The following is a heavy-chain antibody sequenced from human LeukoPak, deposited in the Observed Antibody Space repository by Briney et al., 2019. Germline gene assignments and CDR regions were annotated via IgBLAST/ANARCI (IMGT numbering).Heavy chain of an antibody. CDR3: ARGSPVASGRYSIYSS. J-gene: IGHJ5*02. CDR2: IYGDGST. Sequence: GGSLRLSCAASGFTVRNYCMSWVRQAPGKGLEWVAVIYGDGSTYYADSVKGRFTISSDNLKNTLSLQMDSLRAADTAMYYCARGSPVASGRYSIYSSWGQGTLVTVSS. V-gene: IGHV3-53*01. D-gene: IGHD3-10*01. CDR1: GFTVRNYC.